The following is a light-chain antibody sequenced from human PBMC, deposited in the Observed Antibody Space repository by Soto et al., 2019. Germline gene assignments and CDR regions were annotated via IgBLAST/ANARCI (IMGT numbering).Light chain of an antibody. CDR2: EVN. CDR3: SSYAGSYTWV. Sequence: QSALTQPPSASGSPGQSVTISCTGTSSDVGGYNYVSWYQQHPGKAPKLMIYEVNKRPSGVPDHFSGSKSGNTASLTVSGLQAEDEADYYCSSYAGSYTWVFGGGTMLTVL. V-gene: IGLV2-8*01. CDR1: SSDVGGYNY. J-gene: IGLJ3*02.